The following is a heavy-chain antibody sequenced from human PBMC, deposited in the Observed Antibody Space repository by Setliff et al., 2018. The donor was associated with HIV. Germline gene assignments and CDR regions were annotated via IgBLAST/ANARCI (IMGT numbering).Heavy chain of an antibody. V-gene: IGHV4-59*01. Sequence: PSETLSLTCTVSGGSISSYYWSWIRQPPGKGLEWIGYIYYRGSTNYNPSLKSRVTISVDTSKNQFSLKLSSVTAADTAVYYCAREREGYYDSSGYYYGAFDIWGQGTMVTVSS. CDR1: GGSISSYY. CDR3: AREREGYYDSSGYYYGAFDI. CDR2: IYYRGST. J-gene: IGHJ3*02. D-gene: IGHD3-22*01.